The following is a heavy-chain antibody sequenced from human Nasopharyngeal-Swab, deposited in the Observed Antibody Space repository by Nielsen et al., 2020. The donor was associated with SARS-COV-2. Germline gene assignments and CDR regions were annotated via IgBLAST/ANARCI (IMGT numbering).Heavy chain of an antibody. D-gene: IGHD3-10*01. Sequence: GESLKISCEGSGYNFDHYWIAWVRQMPGQGLEWMGIIYPGYSDTSYSPSFQGQVYISADKSVSTAYLQWSSLKASDTAIYYCARGGRGTMVRGAYYPMDVWGRGTSVTVSS. V-gene: IGHV5-51*01. CDR2: IYPGYSDT. J-gene: IGHJ6*02. CDR1: GYNFDHYW. CDR3: ARGGRGTMVRGAYYPMDV.